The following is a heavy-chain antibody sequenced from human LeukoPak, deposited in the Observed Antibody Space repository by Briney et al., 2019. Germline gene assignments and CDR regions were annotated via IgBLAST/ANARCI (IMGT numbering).Heavy chain of an antibody. CDR2: ISSSSSYI. J-gene: IGHJ5*02. Sequence: GGSLRLSCAASGFTFSSYSMNWVRQAPGKGLEWVSSISSSSSYIYYADSVKGRFTISRDNAKNSLYLQMDSLRVEDTAVYYCARGEDTAVVSGGYNWFDPWGQGTLVTVSS. CDR3: ARGEDTAVVSGGYNWFDP. D-gene: IGHD5-18*01. CDR1: GFTFSSYS. V-gene: IGHV3-21*01.